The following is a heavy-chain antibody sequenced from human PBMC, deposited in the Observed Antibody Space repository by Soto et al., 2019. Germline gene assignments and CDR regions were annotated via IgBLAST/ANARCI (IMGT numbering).Heavy chain of an antibody. V-gene: IGHV1-69*13. D-gene: IGHD7-27*01. CDR1: GGTFSSYA. J-gene: IGHJ3*02. CDR2: IIPIFGTA. CDR3: ARGSHWARYAFDI. Sequence: GASVKVSCKASGGTFSSYAISWVRQAPGQGLEWIGGIIPIFGTANYAQKFQGRVTITADESTSTAYMELSSLRSEDTAVYYCARGSHWARYAFDIWGQGTMVTVSS.